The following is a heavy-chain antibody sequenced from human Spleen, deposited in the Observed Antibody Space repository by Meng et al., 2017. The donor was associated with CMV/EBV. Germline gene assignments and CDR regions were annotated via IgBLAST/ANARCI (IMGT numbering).Heavy chain of an antibody. CDR2: ISGSGGST. J-gene: IGHJ6*02. D-gene: IGHD3-3*01. Sequence: GESLKISCAASGFTFSDCYMSWIRQAPGKGLEWVSAISGSGGSTYYADSVKGRFTISRDNSKNTLYLQMNSLRAEDTAVYYCANPIIYDFWSGDYYYGMDVWGQGTTVTVSS. V-gene: IGHV3-23*01. CDR3: ANPIIYDFWSGDYYYGMDV. CDR1: GFTFSDCY.